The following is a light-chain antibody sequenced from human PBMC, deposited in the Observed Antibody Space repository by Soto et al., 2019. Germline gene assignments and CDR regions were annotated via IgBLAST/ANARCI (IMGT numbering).Light chain of an antibody. CDR1: QSVDNY. V-gene: IGKV3-11*01. CDR3: QQYNRYWT. Sequence: EIVLTQSPVTLSLSPGERATLSCRASQSVDNYLAWYQQKPGQAPRLLIYGASSRTTGIPDRFSGSGSGTDFTLTISSLFPDDFATYYCQQYNRYWTFGQGTKVDIK. CDR2: GAS. J-gene: IGKJ1*01.